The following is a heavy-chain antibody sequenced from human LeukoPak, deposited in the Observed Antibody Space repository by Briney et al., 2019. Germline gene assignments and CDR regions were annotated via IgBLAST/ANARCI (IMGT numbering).Heavy chain of an antibody. CDR2: ISSSSSYT. J-gene: IGHJ4*02. Sequence: GGSLRLSCAASGFTFSDYYMSWIRQAPGKGLEWVSYISSSSSYTNYADSVKGRFTISRDNAKNSLYLQMNSLRAEDTAVYYCARDTRYYDDSSGYYFDYWGQGTLVTVSS. CDR1: GFTFSDYY. CDR3: ARDTRYYDDSSGYYFDY. D-gene: IGHD3-22*01. V-gene: IGHV3-11*06.